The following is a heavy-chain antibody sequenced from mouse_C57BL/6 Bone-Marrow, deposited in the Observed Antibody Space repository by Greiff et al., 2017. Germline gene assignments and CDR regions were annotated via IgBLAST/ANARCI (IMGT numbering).Heavy chain of an antibody. D-gene: IGHD3-2*02. J-gene: IGHJ2*02. CDR3: ARDGTAQYTRDY. CDR2: IYPRDGST. V-gene: IGHV1-78*01. Sequence: QVQLQQSDAELVKPGASVKISCKVSGYTFTDYSIHWMKQRPEQGLEWIGYIYPRDGSTKYNQKFKGKATLTVDKSSSTAYMQLNSLTSEDSAGYFGARDGTAQYTRDYWGQGTSLTVSS. CDR1: GYTFTDYS.